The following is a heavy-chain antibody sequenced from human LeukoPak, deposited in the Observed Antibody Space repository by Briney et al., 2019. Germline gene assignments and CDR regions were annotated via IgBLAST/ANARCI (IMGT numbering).Heavy chain of an antibody. J-gene: IGHJ4*02. V-gene: IGHV4-39*01. Sequence: PSETLSLTCTVSGGSISSSSYYWGWIRQPPGKGLEWIGSIYYSGSTYYNPSLKSRVTISVDTSKNQFSLKLSSVTAADTAVYYCARHPYSSSPYFDYWGQGTLVTVSS. D-gene: IGHD6-6*01. CDR2: IYYSGST. CDR1: GGSISSSSYY. CDR3: ARHPYSSSPYFDY.